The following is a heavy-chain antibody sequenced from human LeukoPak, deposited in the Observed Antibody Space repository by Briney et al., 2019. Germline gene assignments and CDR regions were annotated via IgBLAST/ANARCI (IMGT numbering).Heavy chain of an antibody. CDR3: AKAFWGGVFDSLHV. J-gene: IGHJ3*01. CDR2: ISHDESKK. CDR1: GFSISDFA. V-gene: IGHV3-30*18. D-gene: IGHD3-16*01. Sequence: GGSLRLSCAASGFSISDFAIHWVRQAPGKGLEWVAVISHDESKKYYADSVKGRFTISRDSTNDTVFLQMDTLRTEDTAAYYCAKAFWGGVFDSLHVWGQGTMVTVSS.